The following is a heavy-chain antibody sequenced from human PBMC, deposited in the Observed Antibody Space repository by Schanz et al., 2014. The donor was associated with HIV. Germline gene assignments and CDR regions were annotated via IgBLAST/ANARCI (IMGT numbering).Heavy chain of an antibody. CDR1: GLAFSAHT. D-gene: IGHD6-6*01. CDR2: ISGSGHYI. CDR3: ARDLQGLARQGGMDI. J-gene: IGHJ6*02. V-gene: IGHV3-21*06. Sequence: EERLVESGGSLVKPGGSLRLSCAASGLAFSAHTINWVRQTPGKGLEWVSSISGSGHYIYFAESLRGRFTISRDNSRNSVYLQMNSLRADDTAVYYCARDLQGLARQGGMDIWGQGTTVIVSS.